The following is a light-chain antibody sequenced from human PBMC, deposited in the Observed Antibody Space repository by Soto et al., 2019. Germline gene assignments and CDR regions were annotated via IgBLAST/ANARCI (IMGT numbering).Light chain of an antibody. CDR3: QKANSFPIN. CDR1: QTISSW. J-gene: IGKJ5*01. Sequence: DIQMAHSPSTLSGSVVDRVTITFLASQTISSWLAWYQQKPGKAPKLLIYAASSLQSGVPSRFSGSGSGTGFTLTISSLQPEDFATYYCQKANSFPINFGQGTRLEIK. V-gene: IGKV1-12*01. CDR2: AAS.